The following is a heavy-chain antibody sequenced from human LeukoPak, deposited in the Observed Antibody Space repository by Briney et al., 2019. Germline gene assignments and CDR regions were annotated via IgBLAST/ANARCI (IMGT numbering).Heavy chain of an antibody. CDR3: AKTRDFWSGYLDY. J-gene: IGHJ4*02. Sequence: SQTLSLTCAVSGGSITSDTYYWSWIRQPPGKGLEGIGYILHSGSTYYNPSLKSRATISIDTSKSQFSLKLSSVPAADTAVYYCAKTRDFWSGYLDYWGQGTLVTVSS. CDR1: GGSITSDTYY. CDR2: ILHSGST. D-gene: IGHD3-3*01. V-gene: IGHV4-30-2*01.